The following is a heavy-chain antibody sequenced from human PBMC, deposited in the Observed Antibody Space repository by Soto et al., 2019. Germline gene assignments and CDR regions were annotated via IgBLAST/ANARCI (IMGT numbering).Heavy chain of an antibody. CDR3: ARDRYAYWSGSTIDY. CDR2: IVPILGVP. CDR1: VGTLRSFL. D-gene: IGHD2-2*01. Sequence: VKLVQSGAEVKKPGSSVKVSYRASVGTLRSFLVSWVRQAPGQGLEWMGRIVPILGVPTYAQRFQGRVTLTADKGTDTVHMEMTSLRSEDTSVYYCARDRYAYWSGSTIDYWGQGTLITVSA. V-gene: IGHV1-69*04. J-gene: IGHJ4*02.